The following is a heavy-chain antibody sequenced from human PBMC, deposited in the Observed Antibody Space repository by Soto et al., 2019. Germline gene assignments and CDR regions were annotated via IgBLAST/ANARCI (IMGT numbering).Heavy chain of an antibody. V-gene: IGHV3-30-3*01. Sequence: QVQLVESGGGVVQPGRSLRLSCAASGFTFSSYAMHWVRQAPGKGLEWVAVISYDGSNNYYADSVKGRFTISRDNPKNTLYLQMNSLRAEDTAGYYCAREGGSYYCDYWGQGTLVTVSS. J-gene: IGHJ4*02. CDR2: ISYDGSNN. CDR3: AREGGSYYCDY. CDR1: GFTFSSYA. D-gene: IGHD2-15*01.